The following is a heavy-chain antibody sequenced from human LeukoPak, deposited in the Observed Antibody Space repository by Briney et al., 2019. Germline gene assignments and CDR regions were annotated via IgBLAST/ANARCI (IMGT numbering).Heavy chain of an antibody. V-gene: IGHV3-9*01. CDR1: GFTLDDYA. D-gene: IGHD2-8*01. J-gene: IGHJ6*02. CDR2: ISWNSGTK. CDR3: AVLHYYAMDV. Sequence: SLRLSCAASGFTLDDYAMHWVRQAPGKGLEWVSGISWNSGTKGYADSVKGRFTISRDNAKNSLYLQMNSLRGEDAALYYCAVLHYYAMDVWGQGTTVTVSS.